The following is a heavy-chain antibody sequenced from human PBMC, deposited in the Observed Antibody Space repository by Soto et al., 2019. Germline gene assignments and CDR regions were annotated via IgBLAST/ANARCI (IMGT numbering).Heavy chain of an antibody. CDR3: ARGSLYCSSTSCSYGMDV. V-gene: IGHV3-33*08. CDR1: GFNFSSYA. CDR2: IWFDGSNE. Sequence: GGSLRLSCAASGFNFSSYAMHWAHQAPGEGLQWVAVIWFDGSNEHYADSVKGRFTISRDNSKNTLYLQMYSLRAGDTAVYYCARGSLYCSSTSCSYGMDVWGQGTTVTVSS. D-gene: IGHD2-15*01. J-gene: IGHJ6*02.